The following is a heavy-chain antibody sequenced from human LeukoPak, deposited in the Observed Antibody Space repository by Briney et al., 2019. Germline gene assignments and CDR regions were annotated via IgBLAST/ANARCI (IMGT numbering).Heavy chain of an antibody. CDR1: GFTFSSYS. CDR2: ISSSSSTI. Sequence: GGSLRLSCAASGFTFSSYSMNWVRQAPGKGLEWVSYISSSSSTIYYADSVKGRFTISRDNAKNSLYPQMNSLRAEDTAVYYCARDWMVYFDYWGQGTLVTVSS. V-gene: IGHV3-48*01. CDR3: ARDWMVYFDY. J-gene: IGHJ4*02. D-gene: IGHD2-2*03.